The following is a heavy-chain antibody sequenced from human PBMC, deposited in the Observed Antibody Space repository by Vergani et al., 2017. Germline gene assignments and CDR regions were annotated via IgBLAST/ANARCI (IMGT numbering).Heavy chain of an antibody. J-gene: IGHJ2*01. CDR3: ARAVEMTAITYWYFDL. CDR1: GFTVSSNY. D-gene: IGHD5-24*01. CDR2: IYSGGST. V-gene: IGHV3-53*04. Sequence: EVQLVESGGGLVQPGGSLRLSCAASGFTVSSNYMSWVRQCPGKGLEWVSVIYSGGSTYYADSVKGRFTISRHNSKNTLYRQMNSLRAEDTAVYYCARAVEMTAITYWYFDLWGRGTLVTVSS.